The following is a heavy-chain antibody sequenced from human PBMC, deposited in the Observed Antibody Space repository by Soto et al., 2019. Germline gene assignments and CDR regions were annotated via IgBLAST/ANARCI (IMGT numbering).Heavy chain of an antibody. V-gene: IGHV4-31*03. D-gene: IGHD3-10*01. J-gene: IGHJ6*02. CDR1: GGSISSDRYF. CDR3: ARGHTTFGFYYYGLDV. CDR2: ILNSGST. Sequence: QVQLQESGPGLVKPSQTLSLSCSVSGGSISSDRYFWSWVRQHPGKGLEWIAYILNSGSTYFNPSLRGRVRISADMSKSQLSLNLSSVTAADTAVYYCARGHTTFGFYYYGLDVWGQGATVIVSS.